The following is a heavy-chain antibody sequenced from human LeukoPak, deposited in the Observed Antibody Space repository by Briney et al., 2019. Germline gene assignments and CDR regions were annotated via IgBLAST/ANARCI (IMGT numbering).Heavy chain of an antibody. CDR1: GGTFSSYT. V-gene: IGHV1-69*02. CDR2: IIPILGIA. J-gene: IGHJ6*03. Sequence: SVKVSCKASGGTFSSYTISWVRQAPGQGLEWMGRIIPILGIANYAQKFQGRVTITADKSTSTAYMELSSLRSEDTAVYYCARCPSKRPYYYYYMDVWGKGTTVPVSS. D-gene: IGHD6-6*01. CDR3: ARCPSKRPYYYYYMDV.